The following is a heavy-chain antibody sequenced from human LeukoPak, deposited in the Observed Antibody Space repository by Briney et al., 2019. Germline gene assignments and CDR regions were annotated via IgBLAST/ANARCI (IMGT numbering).Heavy chain of an antibody. V-gene: IGHV4-34*01. Sequence: SETLSLTCAVYGGSFSGYYWSWIRQPPGKGLQWIGDISHSGSTNYNRSLKTRVTISIDKSKNQFSLKLSSVTAADTAVYFCARNFDIWGQGTMVTVSS. CDR1: GGSFSGYY. CDR3: ARNFDI. CDR2: ISHSGST. J-gene: IGHJ3*02.